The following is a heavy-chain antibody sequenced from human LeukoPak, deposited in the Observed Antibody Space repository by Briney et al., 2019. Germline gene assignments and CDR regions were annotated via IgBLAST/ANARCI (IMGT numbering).Heavy chain of an antibody. V-gene: IGHV4-34*01. CDR1: GESFSGNF. J-gene: IGHJ5*02. D-gene: IGHD2-2*02. Sequence: NPSETLSLTCAVSGESFSGNFWTWIRQSPGKGLEWIGEIDNNGITNYNPSLKSRVTMSVDTTRKRFSLRLTSESAADTAVYYCARHYKVVVPAAIGWFDPWGQGTLVTVSS. CDR2: IDNNGIT. CDR3: ARHYKVVVPAAIGWFDP.